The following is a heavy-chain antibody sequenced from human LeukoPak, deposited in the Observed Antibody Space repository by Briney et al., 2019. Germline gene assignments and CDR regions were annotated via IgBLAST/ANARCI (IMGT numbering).Heavy chain of an antibody. J-gene: IGHJ4*02. D-gene: IGHD3-22*01. V-gene: IGHV3-21*01. CDR3: ARDWRTSSYIYYLDY. CDR1: GFAFSSYN. Sequence: GGSLRLSCAASGFAFSSYNINWVRQAPGKGLEWVSSISSSSTNIYYADSVKGRFTISRDNAKNSLYLQMNSLRAEDTAVYYCARDWRTSSYIYYLDYWGQGTLVTASS. CDR2: ISSSSTNI.